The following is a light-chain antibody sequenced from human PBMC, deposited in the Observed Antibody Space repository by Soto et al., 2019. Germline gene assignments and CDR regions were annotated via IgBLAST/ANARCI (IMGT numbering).Light chain of an antibody. J-gene: IGKJ1*01. Sequence: DVVMTQSPLSLPVTLGQPASISCRSSQSLIHSDGNTYLNWFQQRPGQSPRRLIYKVSDRDSGVPDRFSGSGSGTDFTLKISRVEAEDVWVYYCMPGTHWPWTFGQGTKVEIK. V-gene: IGKV2-30*02. CDR3: MPGTHWPWT. CDR1: QSLIHSDGNTY. CDR2: KVS.